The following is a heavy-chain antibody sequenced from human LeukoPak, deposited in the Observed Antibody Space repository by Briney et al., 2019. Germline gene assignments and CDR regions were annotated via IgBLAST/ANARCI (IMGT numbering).Heavy chain of an antibody. CDR2: IFQSGST. D-gene: IGHD1-1*01. CDR3: ARVGSDWNDVRYNWFDP. Sequence: PSHTLSLTCAVSGGSISSGDYSWSWIRQPPGKGLEWIGYIFQSGSTYYNPSLKSRVTISVDRSKNQFSLKLSSVTAADTAVYYCARVGSDWNDVRYNWFDPWGQGTLVTVSS. CDR1: GGSISSGDYS. J-gene: IGHJ5*02. V-gene: IGHV4-30-2*01.